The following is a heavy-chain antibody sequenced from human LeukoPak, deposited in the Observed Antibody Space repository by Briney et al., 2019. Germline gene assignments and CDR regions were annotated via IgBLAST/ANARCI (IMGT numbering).Heavy chain of an antibody. CDR3: ARSGSGSHTYYYYGMDV. J-gene: IGHJ6*02. CDR1: GGSFSGYY. Sequence: PSETLSLTCAVYGGSFSGYYWNWIRQPPGKGLEWIGEINHSGSTNYNPSLKSRVTISVDTSKNQFSLKLSSVTATDTAVYYCARSGSGSHTYYYYGMDVWGQGTTVTVCS. D-gene: IGHD3-10*01. V-gene: IGHV4-34*01. CDR2: INHSGST.